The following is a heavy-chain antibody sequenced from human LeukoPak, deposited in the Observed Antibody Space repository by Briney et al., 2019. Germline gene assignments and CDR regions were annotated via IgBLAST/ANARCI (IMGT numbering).Heavy chain of an antibody. CDR2: IYYSGSP. CDR3: ARDHDREGYCFDY. V-gene: IGHV4-30-4*01. J-gene: IGHJ4*02. D-gene: IGHD2-15*01. Sequence: SQTLSLTYTVSGGSISSGDYYWSWTRQPPGKGLEWIGYIYYSGSPYYNPSLKSRVTISVDTSKNQFSLKLTSVTAADTAVYYCARDHDREGYCFDYWGQGTLVTVSS. CDR1: GGSISSGDYY.